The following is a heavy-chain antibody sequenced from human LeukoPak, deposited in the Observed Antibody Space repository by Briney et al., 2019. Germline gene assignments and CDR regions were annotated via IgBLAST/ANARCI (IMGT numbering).Heavy chain of an antibody. CDR2: IDWDDDK. CDR3: AWIRIAAGYFDY. J-gene: IGHJ4*02. Sequence: SGPALVKPTQSLTLTCTFSGFSLSTNGMCVSWIRQPPGKALEWLARIDWDDDKYYSTSLKTRLTISKDTSKNQVVLTMTNMDPVDTATYYCAWIRIAAGYFDYWGQGTLVTVSS. D-gene: IGHD6-13*01. V-gene: IGHV2-70*11. CDR1: GFSLSTNGMC.